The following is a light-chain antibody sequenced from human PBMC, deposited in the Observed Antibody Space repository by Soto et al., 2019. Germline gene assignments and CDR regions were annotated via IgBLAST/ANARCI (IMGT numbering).Light chain of an antibody. V-gene: IGKV3-20*01. Sequence: IVFTQSPGTLSLSPLEIATLSCRASQSVSSSYLAWYQQKPGQAPRLLIYGASSRATGIPDRFSGSGSGTDFTLTISRLEPEDFAVYYCQQFGSSPPITFGQGTRLEIK. CDR2: GAS. CDR3: QQFGSSPPIT. J-gene: IGKJ5*01. CDR1: QSVSSSY.